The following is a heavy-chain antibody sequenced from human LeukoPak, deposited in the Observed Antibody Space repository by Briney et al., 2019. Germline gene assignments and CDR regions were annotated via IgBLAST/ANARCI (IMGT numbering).Heavy chain of an antibody. CDR1: GYTFTDYY. J-gene: IGHJ4*02. CDR2: INSNSGDT. Sequence: ASVKVSCKASGYTFTDYYIHWVRQAPGQGLEWMGWINSNSGDTKYAQKFQGRVTMTRDTSISTAYMDLSSDDTAVYYCAREGGQWPHNFDYWGQGTLLTVSS. V-gene: IGHV1-2*02. D-gene: IGHD6-19*01. CDR3: AREGGQWPHNFDY.